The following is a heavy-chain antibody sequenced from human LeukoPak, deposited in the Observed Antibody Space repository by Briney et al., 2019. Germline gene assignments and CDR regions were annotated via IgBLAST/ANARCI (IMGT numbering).Heavy chain of an antibody. J-gene: IGHJ4*02. CDR1: GVTFSSYW. Sequence: GGSLRLSCAASGVTFSSYWMHWVRQAPGKGLVGVSRINDDGRSTNYADSVKGRFTTSRDNAKNTLYLLINSLRAEDTAVYYCARVRWGGLYYFDYWGQGTLVTVSS. V-gene: IGHV3-74*01. CDR2: INDDGRST. D-gene: IGHD3-16*01. CDR3: ARVRWGGLYYFDY.